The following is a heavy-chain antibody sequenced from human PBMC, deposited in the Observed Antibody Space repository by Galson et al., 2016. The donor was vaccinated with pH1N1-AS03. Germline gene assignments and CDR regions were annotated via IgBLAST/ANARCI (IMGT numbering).Heavy chain of an antibody. CDR3: ARDGPLDYDSSAIPTVSECMDV. J-gene: IGHJ6*02. D-gene: IGHD3-22*01. Sequence: SVKVSCKASGYTFTGYYMHWVRQAPGQGLEWMGWINPNSGGTNYAQKFQGRVTMTRDTSISTAYMELSRLRSDDTAVYYCARDGPLDYDSSAIPTVSECMDVWGQGTTVTVSS. CDR2: INPNSGGT. V-gene: IGHV1-2*02. CDR1: GYTFTGYY.